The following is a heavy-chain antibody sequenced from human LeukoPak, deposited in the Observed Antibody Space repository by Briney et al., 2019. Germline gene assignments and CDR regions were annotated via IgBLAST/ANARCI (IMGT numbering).Heavy chain of an antibody. CDR3: ARGRSWGESGFDY. CDR2: TYYRSKWYN. J-gene: IGHJ4*02. CDR1: GDSVSNYRAA. V-gene: IGHV6-1*01. D-gene: IGHD6-13*01. Sequence: SQTLSLTCAISGDSVSNYRAAWNWIPHSPARGLVWLGKTYYRSKWYNDYAVSVTSRITISPETSKNQLSLQLKSVTPDDTAVYYCARGRSWGESGFDYWGQGTLVTVSS.